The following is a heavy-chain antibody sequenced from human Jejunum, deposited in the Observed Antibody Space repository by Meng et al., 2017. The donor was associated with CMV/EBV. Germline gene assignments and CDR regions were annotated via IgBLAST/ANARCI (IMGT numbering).Heavy chain of an antibody. J-gene: IGHJ4*02. V-gene: IGHV1-2*02. CDR2: TNPKNGDT. CDR1: FSGFY. D-gene: IGHD2-21*01. CDR3: TRDLYCGGNCYSAIDY. Sequence: FSGFYINWVRPAPGRGLEWMGWTNPKNGDTSYVQKFQGRVTMTTDTSTSTAYMELNRLTSDDTAVYYCTRDLYCGGNCYSAIDYWGQGTLVTVSS.